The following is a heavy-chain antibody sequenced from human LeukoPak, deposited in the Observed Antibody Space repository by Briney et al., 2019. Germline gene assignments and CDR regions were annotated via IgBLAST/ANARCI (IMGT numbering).Heavy chain of an antibody. Sequence: SETLSLTCTVSGGSVSSGSYYWSWIRQPPGKGLEWIGYIYYSGSTNYNPSLKSRVTISVDTSKNQFSLKLSSVTAADTAVYYCARGSSSLEWLLYLYYYYMDVWGKGTTVTVSS. V-gene: IGHV4-61*01. CDR3: ARGSSSLEWLLYLYYYYMDV. CDR2: IYYSGST. D-gene: IGHD3-3*01. J-gene: IGHJ6*03. CDR1: GGSVSSGSYY.